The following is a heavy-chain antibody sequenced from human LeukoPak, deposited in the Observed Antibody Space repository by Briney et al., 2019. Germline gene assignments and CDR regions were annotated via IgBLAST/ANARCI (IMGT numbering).Heavy chain of an antibody. CDR2: IKQDGSEK. Sequence: GGSLRLSCAASGFTFSSYWMSWVRQAPGKGLEWVANIKQDGSEKYYVDSVKGRFTISRDNAKNSLYPQMNSLRAEDTAVYYCASSSGYSSSSRGDFDYWGQGTLVTVSS. CDR3: ASSSGYSSSSRGDFDY. CDR1: GFTFSSYW. D-gene: IGHD6-6*01. J-gene: IGHJ4*02. V-gene: IGHV3-7*01.